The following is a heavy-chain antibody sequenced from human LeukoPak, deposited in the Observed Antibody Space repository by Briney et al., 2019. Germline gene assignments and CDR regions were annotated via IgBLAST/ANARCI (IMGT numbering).Heavy chain of an antibody. CDR3: GRGRFSVYYFDY. Sequence: PSETLSLTCGASGGSFSDYYWSWIRQPPGKGLEWIGEIIHSGATSSSPSLKSRVTISMDPSKNQFSLRLSSVTAADTAVYYCGRGRFSVYYFDYWGQGSLVTGSS. J-gene: IGHJ4*02. CDR2: IIHSGAT. V-gene: IGHV4-34*01. CDR1: GGSFSDYY. D-gene: IGHD3-3*02.